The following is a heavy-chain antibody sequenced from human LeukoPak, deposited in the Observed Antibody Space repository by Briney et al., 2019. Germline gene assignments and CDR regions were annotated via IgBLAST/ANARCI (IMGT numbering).Heavy chain of an antibody. J-gene: IGHJ4*02. Sequence: GGSLRFSCAASAFTFSNYWMSWVRQAPGKGLEWVANIKEDGSEINYVDSVKGRFTISRDNAKNSLYLQMNSLRVDDTAVYYCARDRGYSTFDYWGQGTLVTVSS. V-gene: IGHV3-7*01. CDR2: IKEDGSEI. CDR1: AFTFSNYW. D-gene: IGHD4-23*01. CDR3: ARDRGYSTFDY.